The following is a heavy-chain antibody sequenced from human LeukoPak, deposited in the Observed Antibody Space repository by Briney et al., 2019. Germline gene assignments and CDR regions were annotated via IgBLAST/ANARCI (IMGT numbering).Heavy chain of an antibody. Sequence: GASVKVSCKASGYTFIDYYMHWVRQAPGQGLDWMGWIDPKSGGTSYAQKFQDRVAMIRDTSISTAYMELTRLTSDDTAVYYCARAYSSGWYGSTDYWGQGTLVTVSS. V-gene: IGHV1-2*02. CDR3: ARAYSSGWYGSTDY. CDR2: IDPKSGGT. D-gene: IGHD6-19*01. J-gene: IGHJ4*02. CDR1: GYTFIDYY.